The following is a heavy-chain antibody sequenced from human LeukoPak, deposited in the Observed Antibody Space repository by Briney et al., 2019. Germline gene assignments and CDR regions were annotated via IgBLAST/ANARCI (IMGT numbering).Heavy chain of an antibody. V-gene: IGHV3-7*05. D-gene: IGHD2-2*01. Sequence: GGSLRLSCAASGFTVSDSYMSWVRQAPGKGLEWVANIKQDGSEKYYVDSVKGRFTISRDNAKNSLYLQMNSLRAEDTAVYYCARDQRYCSSSSCPWEPFDYWGQGTLVTVSS. J-gene: IGHJ4*02. CDR1: GFTVSDSY. CDR3: ARDQRYCSSSSCPWEPFDY. CDR2: IKQDGSEK.